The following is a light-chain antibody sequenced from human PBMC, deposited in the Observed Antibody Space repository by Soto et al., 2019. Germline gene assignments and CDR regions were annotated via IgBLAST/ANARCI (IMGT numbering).Light chain of an antibody. CDR3: KQYSTYTPRT. J-gene: IGKJ1*01. CDR2: AAS. V-gene: IGKV1-39*01. Sequence: DIQMTQSPSSLSASVGDRVTITCRASQSISSYLNWYQQKPGKAPKLLIYAASSLQSGVPSRFSGSGSGTDFTLTISSLQPEDFATYFCKQYSTYTPRTFGQGTKVDIK. CDR1: QSISSY.